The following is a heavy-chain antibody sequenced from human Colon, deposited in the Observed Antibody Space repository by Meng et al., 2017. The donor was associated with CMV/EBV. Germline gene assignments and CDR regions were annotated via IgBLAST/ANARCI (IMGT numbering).Heavy chain of an antibody. V-gene: IGHV1-2*02. J-gene: IGHJ5*02. Sequence: FTGYYMTWGRQAPGQGLELMGWINLNRGGTNYAKKFQGRGTMTRDTSIRRDDMEMSRMRADDKAVYYCAREFGGCWSGDSEYNWVDHWGQGTLVTVSS. CDR1: FTGYY. D-gene: IGHD3-3*01. CDR2: INLNRGGT. CDR3: AREFGGCWSGDSEYNWVDH.